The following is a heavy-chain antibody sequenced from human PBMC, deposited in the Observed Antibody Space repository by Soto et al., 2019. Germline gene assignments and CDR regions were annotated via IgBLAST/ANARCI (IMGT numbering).Heavy chain of an antibody. CDR1: GYSFTSYG. Sequence: ASVKVSCKASGYSFTSYGISWVRRAPGQGLEWMGWISPYNGHTQFVQRFQGRVSMTTDTSTKTAYMELRNLRSDDTAHYYCARDLTIVPATHPRLENYGMDVWGQGTTVTVSS. CDR2: ISPYNGHT. J-gene: IGHJ6*02. V-gene: IGHV1-18*01. CDR3: ARDLTIVPATHPRLENYGMDV. D-gene: IGHD2-2*01.